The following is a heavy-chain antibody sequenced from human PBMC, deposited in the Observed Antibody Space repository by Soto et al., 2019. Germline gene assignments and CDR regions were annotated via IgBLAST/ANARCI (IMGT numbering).Heavy chain of an antibody. CDR1: GFTFSSYA. CDR3: AKTRIRYRDSACFDY. V-gene: IGHV3-23*01. D-gene: IGHD3-16*02. Sequence: EVQLLESGGGLVQPGGSLRLSCAASGFTFSSYAMSWVRQAPGKGLEWVSAISGSGGSTYYADSVKGRFTISRDNSKNTLYLQMNNLRAEDTAVYYCAKTRIRYRDSACFDYWGQGTLVTVSS. CDR2: ISGSGGST. J-gene: IGHJ4*02.